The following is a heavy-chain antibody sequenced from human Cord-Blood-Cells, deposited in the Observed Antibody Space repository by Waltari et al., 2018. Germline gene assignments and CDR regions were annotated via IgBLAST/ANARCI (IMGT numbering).Heavy chain of an antibody. J-gene: IGHJ3*02. CDR3: ARGGGAARDDAFDI. D-gene: IGHD6-6*01. CDR1: GGSFSGYY. Sequence: QVQLQQWGAGLLKPSETLSLTCAVYGGSFSGYYWSWIRQPPGKGREWIGEINHSGSTNYNPSLKSRVTISVDTSKNQFSLKLSSVTAADTAVYYCARGGGAARDDAFDIWGQGTMVTVSS. V-gene: IGHV4-34*01. CDR2: INHSGST.